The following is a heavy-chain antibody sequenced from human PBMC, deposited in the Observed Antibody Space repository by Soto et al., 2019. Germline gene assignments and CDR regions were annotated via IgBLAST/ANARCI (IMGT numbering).Heavy chain of an antibody. D-gene: IGHD6-13*01. CDR3: TSEDSSSWYFTY. CDR2: IRSKAYGGTT. J-gene: IGHJ4*02. Sequence: GGSLRLSCTASGFTFGDYAMSWFRQAPGKGLEWVGFIRSKAYGGTTEYAASVKGRFTISRDDSKSIAYLQMNSLKTEDTAVYYCTSEDSSSWYFTYWGQGTLVTVSS. V-gene: IGHV3-49*03. CDR1: GFTFGDYA.